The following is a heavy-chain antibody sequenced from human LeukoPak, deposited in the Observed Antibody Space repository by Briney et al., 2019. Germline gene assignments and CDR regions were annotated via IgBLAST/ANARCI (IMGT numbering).Heavy chain of an antibody. CDR3: ARDLEYSYAPI. Sequence: GGSLRLSCAASGFTFSSYSMNWVRQAPGKGLEWVSSISSSSSYIYYADSVKGRFTISRDNAKNSLYLLMNSLRAEDTAVYYCARDLEYSYAPIWGQGTLVTVSS. V-gene: IGHV3-21*01. D-gene: IGHD5-18*01. J-gene: IGHJ4*02. CDR1: GFTFSSYS. CDR2: ISSSSSYI.